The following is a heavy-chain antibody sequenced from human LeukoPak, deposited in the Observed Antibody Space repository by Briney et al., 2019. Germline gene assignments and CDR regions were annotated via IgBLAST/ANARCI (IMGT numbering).Heavy chain of an antibody. D-gene: IGHD2-2*01. Sequence: PSQTLSLTCTVSGGSISSGGYYWSWIRQPAGKGLEWIGRIYTSGTTNYNPSLKSRVTISVDTSKNRFSLRLTSVTAADTAVYYCARLNSHQLRPRFDYWGQGTLVTVSS. CDR3: ARLNSHQLRPRFDY. V-gene: IGHV4-61*02. CDR2: IYTSGTT. CDR1: GGSISSGGYY. J-gene: IGHJ4*02.